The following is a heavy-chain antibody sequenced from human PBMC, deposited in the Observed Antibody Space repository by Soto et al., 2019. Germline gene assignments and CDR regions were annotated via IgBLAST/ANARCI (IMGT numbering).Heavy chain of an antibody. D-gene: IGHD1-26*01. CDR2: IIPFFGTA. Sequence: QVQLGQSGPEVKKPGSSVKVSCKASGDSVRMYGFSWVRQAPGQGLEWMGGIIPFFGTANYAQKFQDRVTITADESTNTVYLELSNLRHEDTAIYFCARDGGKQMFLSPFAHWGQGGLVTVS. CDR3: ARDGGKQMFLSPFAH. V-gene: IGHV1-69*12. J-gene: IGHJ4*02. CDR1: GDSVRMYG.